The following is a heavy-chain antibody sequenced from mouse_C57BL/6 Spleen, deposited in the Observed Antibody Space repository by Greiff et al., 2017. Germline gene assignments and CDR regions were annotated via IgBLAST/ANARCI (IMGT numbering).Heavy chain of an antibody. CDR3: ARHEASYYYGSSYGYFDV. V-gene: IGHV5-12*01. D-gene: IGHD1-1*01. J-gene: IGHJ1*03. CDR2: ISNGGGST. CDR1: GFTFSDYY. Sequence: DVMLVESGGGLVQPGGSLKLSCAASGFTFSDYYMYWVRQTPEKRLEWVAYISNGGGSTYYPDTVKGRFTISRDNAKNTLYLQMSRLKSEDTAMYYCARHEASYYYGSSYGYFDVWGTGTTVTVSS.